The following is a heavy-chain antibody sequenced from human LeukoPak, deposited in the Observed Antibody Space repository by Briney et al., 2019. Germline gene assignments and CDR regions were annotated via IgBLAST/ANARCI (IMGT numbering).Heavy chain of an antibody. CDR3: ARGKGVSSSWYLHWFDP. Sequence: SETLSLTCAVYGGSFSGYYWSWIRQPPGKGLEWIGEINHSESTNYNPSLKSRVTISVDTSKNQFSLKLSSVTAADTAVYYCARGKGVSSSWYLHWFDPWGQGTLVTDSS. J-gene: IGHJ5*02. V-gene: IGHV4-34*01. CDR1: GGSFSGYY. D-gene: IGHD6-13*01. CDR2: INHSEST.